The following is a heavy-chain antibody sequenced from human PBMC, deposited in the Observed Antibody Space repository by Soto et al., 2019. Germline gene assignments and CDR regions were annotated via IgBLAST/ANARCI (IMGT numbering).Heavy chain of an antibody. J-gene: IGHJ3*02. D-gene: IGHD1-1*01. CDR3: ARGLRGTKGHAFDI. Sequence: ASVKVSCKASGYTFTSYGISWVRQAPGQGLEWMGWINPNSGGTNYAQKFQGRVTMTRDTSISTAYMELSRLRSDDTAVYYCARGLRGTKGHAFDIWGQGTMVTVSS. V-gene: IGHV1-2*02. CDR2: INPNSGGT. CDR1: GYTFTSYG.